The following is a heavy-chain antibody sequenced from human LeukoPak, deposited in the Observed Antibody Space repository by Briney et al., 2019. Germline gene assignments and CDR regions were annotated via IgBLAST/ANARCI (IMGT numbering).Heavy chain of an antibody. CDR1: GGSISSFY. CDR2: IYTSGST. CDR3: ARDRCSSTSCYPYYCMDV. J-gene: IGHJ6*03. Sequence: SETLSLTCTVSGGSISSFYWSWLRQPAGKGLEWIGRIYTSGSTNYNPSLKSRVTISVDKSKNQFSLKLSSVTAADTAVYYCARDRCSSTSCYPYYCMDVWGKGTTVTVSS. D-gene: IGHD2-2*01. V-gene: IGHV4-4*07.